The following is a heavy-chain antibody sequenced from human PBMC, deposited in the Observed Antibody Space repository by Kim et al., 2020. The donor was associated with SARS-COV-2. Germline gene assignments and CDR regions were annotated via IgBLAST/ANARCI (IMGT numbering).Heavy chain of an antibody. CDR3: VREGWYYFDY. CDR2: IHNDGSST. CDR1: GFTFSSYW. V-gene: IGHV3-74*01. D-gene: IGHD2-15*01. J-gene: IGHJ4*02. Sequence: GGSLRLSCAASGFTFSSYWMHWVRQAPGKGLVWVSRIHNDGSSTSYADSVKGRFTISRDNAKNTLYLQMHSLGAEDTAVYYCVREGWYYFDYWGQGTLVTVSS.